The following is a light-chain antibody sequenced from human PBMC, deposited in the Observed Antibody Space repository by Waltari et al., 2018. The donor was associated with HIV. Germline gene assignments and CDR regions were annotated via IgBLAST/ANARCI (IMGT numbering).Light chain of an antibody. J-gene: IGKJ2*01. CDR1: QSIGDY. CDR2: AAS. V-gene: IGKV1-39*01. CDR3: QQTYNSPST. Sequence: DIQMTQSPSSLSASVGDRITIDCRSSQSIGDYLNWYQQKPGSAPKVLIYAASNLQSGVPSRFRGSGSGTYVTLSISNLQPEDFATYCCQQTYNSPSTFGRGTKLEMK.